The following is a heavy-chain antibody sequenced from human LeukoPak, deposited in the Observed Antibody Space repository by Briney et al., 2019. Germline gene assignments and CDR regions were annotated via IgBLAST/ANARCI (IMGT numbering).Heavy chain of an antibody. J-gene: IGHJ4*02. Sequence: PSQTLSLTCTVSGGSISSGTNYWSWIRQPAGKGLEWIGRIYTTGITNYNPSLKSRVTISVDTSKSQFSLKLSSVTAADTAVYYCAREYSSGNDYWGQGTLVTVSS. CDR2: IYTTGIT. CDR1: GGSISSGTNY. V-gene: IGHV4-61*02. D-gene: IGHD6-19*01. CDR3: AREYSSGNDY.